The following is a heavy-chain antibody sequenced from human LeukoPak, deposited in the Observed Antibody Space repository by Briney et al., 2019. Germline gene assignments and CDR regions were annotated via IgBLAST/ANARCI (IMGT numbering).Heavy chain of an antibody. CDR1: GGTFSSYA. Sequence: GASVKVSCKASGGTFSSYAISWVRQAPGQGLEWMGGIIPIFGTANYAQKFQGRVTITTDESTSTAYMELSSLRSEDTAVYYCARSRYYDSSGYYPPSCYYYMDVWGKGTTVTVSS. J-gene: IGHJ6*03. V-gene: IGHV1-69*05. CDR3: ARSRYYDSSGYYPPSCYYYMDV. D-gene: IGHD3-22*01. CDR2: IIPIFGTA.